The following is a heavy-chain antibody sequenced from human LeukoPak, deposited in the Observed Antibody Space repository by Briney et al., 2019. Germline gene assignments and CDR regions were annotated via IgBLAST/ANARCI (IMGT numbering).Heavy chain of an antibody. V-gene: IGHV4-39*01. CDR2: IYYSGST. CDR3: VRHSSRWTPNFDY. CDR1: GGSISSSSYY. D-gene: IGHD6-19*01. Sequence: SETLSLTCSVSGGSISSSSYYWGWIRQPPGKGLEWIGIIYYSGSTYYNPSLKSRVTISADTSKNQFSLKLSSVTAADTAVYYCVRHSSRWTPNFDYWGQETLVTVST. J-gene: IGHJ4*02.